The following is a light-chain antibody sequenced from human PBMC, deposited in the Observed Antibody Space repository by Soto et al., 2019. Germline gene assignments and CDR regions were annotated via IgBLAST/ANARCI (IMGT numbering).Light chain of an antibody. Sequence: EIVLTQSPATLSLSPGERATLSCRASQSVSSYLAWYQQKPGQAPRLLIYDASNMATGIPARFSGSGSVTVFTRTISSLVREDFAVYYCQQRSNWPRLTLGGGSKVEIK. CDR3: QQRSNWPRLT. J-gene: IGKJ4*01. V-gene: IGKV3-11*01. CDR2: DAS. CDR1: QSVSSY.